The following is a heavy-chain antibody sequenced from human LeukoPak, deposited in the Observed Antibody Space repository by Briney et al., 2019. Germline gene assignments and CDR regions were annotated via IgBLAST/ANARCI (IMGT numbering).Heavy chain of an antibody. D-gene: IGHD6-19*01. V-gene: IGHV4-61*02. CDR2: IYTSGST. J-gene: IGHJ6*03. CDR3: ARDKQWLWFDKYYMDV. Sequence: PSETLSLTCTVSGGSISSGSYYWSWIRQPAGKGLEWIGRIYTSGSTNYNPSLKSRVTISVDTSKNQFSLKLSSVTAADTAVYYCARDKQWLWFDKYYMDVWGKGTTVTVSS. CDR1: GGSISSGSYY.